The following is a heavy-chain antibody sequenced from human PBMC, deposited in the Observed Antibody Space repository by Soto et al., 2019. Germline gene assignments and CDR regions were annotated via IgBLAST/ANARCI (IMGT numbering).Heavy chain of an antibody. V-gene: IGHV1-8*01. D-gene: IGHD4-17*01. J-gene: IGHJ6*03. CDR3: ASNYGDYVLGDYYYMDV. CDR2: MNPNSGNT. CDR1: GYTFTSYD. Sequence: WASVKVSCKASGYTFTSYDINWVRQATGQGLEWMGWMNPNSGNTGYAQKFQGRVTMTRNTSISTAYMELSSLRSEDTAVYYCASNYGDYVLGDYYYMDVWGKGTTVTVSS.